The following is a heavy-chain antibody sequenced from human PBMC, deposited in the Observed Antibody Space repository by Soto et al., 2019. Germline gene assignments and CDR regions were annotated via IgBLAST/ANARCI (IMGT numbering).Heavy chain of an antibody. V-gene: IGHV3-30-3*01. CDR1: GFTFSSYA. CDR3: ARAGPSGYYYGMAV. J-gene: IGHJ6*02. Sequence: QVQLVESGGGVVQPGRSLRLSCAASGFTFSSYAMHWVRQAPGKGLEWVAVISYDGSNKYYADSVKGRFTISRDNSKNTMYLQMNSMRAEDTAVYYCARAGPSGYYYGMAVWCQGTTVTVSS. D-gene: IGHD6-19*01. CDR2: ISYDGSNK.